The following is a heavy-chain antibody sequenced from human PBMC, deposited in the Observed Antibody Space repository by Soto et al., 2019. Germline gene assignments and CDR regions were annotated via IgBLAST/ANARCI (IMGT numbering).Heavy chain of an antibody. CDR2: IYYSGST. Sequence: QVQLQESGPGLVKPSQTLSLTCTVSGGSISSGDYYWSWIRQPPGKGLEWIGYIYYSGSTYYDPSRKSRVTISVDTSMNHFSLKLSSVTAADTAVYYCATINQGSNRLDYWGQGTLVTVSS. CDR3: ATINQGSNRLDY. V-gene: IGHV4-30-4*01. J-gene: IGHJ4*02. CDR1: GGSISSGDYY. D-gene: IGHD3-10*01.